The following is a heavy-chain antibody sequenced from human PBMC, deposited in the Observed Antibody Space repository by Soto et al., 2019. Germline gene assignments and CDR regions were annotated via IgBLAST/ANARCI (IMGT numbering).Heavy chain of an antibody. CDR2: IYYSGST. D-gene: IGHD4-17*01. V-gene: IGHV4-59*08. Sequence: SETLSLTCTVSGGSISSYYWSWIRQPPGKGLEWIGYIYYSGSTNYNPSLKSRVTISVDTSKNQFSLKLSSVTAADTAVYYCARRDYGVAATFDPWGQGTLVTVSS. CDR3: ARRDYGVAATFDP. CDR1: GGSISSYY. J-gene: IGHJ5*02.